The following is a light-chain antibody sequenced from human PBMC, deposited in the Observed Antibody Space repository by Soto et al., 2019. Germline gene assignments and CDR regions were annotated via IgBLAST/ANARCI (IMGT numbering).Light chain of an antibody. CDR2: TNN. V-gene: IGLV1-47*01. J-gene: IGLJ2*01. CDR3: AAWDDSLSVVV. Sequence: QSVLTQPPSASGTPGQRVTISCSGNTSNLEDNHVYWYRRLPGTAPRLLLYTNNQRPSGVPDRFSGSKSGTSASLAISGLRSEDEADYFWAAWDDSLSVVVFGGGTKVTVL. CDR1: TSNLEDNH.